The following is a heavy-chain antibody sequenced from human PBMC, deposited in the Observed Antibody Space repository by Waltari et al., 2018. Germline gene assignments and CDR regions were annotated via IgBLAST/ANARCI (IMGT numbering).Heavy chain of an antibody. D-gene: IGHD3-22*01. CDR2: ISDSGVIT. V-gene: IGHV3-23*01. Sequence: EEHLLESGGGLAQPGGSLRLSCAASGFNFISYAMSWVRQAPGKGLEWVSGISDSGVITKYAEAVKGRFTVSREKSKNNVFLHLNSLGAEDTAIYYCARHLYSIDYLELAKWGQGTLVTVSS. CDR3: ARHLYSIDYLELAK. CDR1: GFNFISYA. J-gene: IGHJ4*02.